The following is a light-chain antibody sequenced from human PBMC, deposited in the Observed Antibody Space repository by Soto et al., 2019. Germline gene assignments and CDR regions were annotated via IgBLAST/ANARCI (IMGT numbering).Light chain of an antibody. V-gene: IGKV1-27*01. CDR2: RAA. Sequence: DIQVTQTRSSLSASVGDRVTITCRVSQGVNSDLNWDRQKQGQVPNLLIYRAANLQSGVQSRLSGSGKDFTLSISSLQPEDVATYYGQRTYNAPITFGQRRRLE. CDR3: QRTYNAPIT. CDR1: QGVNSD. J-gene: IGKJ5*01.